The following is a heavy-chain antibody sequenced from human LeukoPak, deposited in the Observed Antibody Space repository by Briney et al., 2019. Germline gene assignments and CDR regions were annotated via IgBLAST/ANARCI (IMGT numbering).Heavy chain of an antibody. D-gene: IGHD4-17*01. Sequence: AGGSLRLSCAASGFTVSSNYMSWVRQAPGKGLEWVSVIYSGGSTYYADSVKGKFTISKDNSKNTLYLQMNSLRAEDTAVYYCASARYGVAAEYFQHWGQGTLVTVSS. CDR2: IYSGGST. V-gene: IGHV3-66*01. J-gene: IGHJ1*01. CDR3: ASARYGVAAEYFQH. CDR1: GFTVSSNY.